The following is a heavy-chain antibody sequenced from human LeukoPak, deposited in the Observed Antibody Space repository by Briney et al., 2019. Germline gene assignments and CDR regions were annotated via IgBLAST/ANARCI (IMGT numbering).Heavy chain of an antibody. D-gene: IGHD3-10*01. CDR1: GYRFTTYW. Sequence: GEPLKISCKGSGYRFTTYWIGWVRQMPGKGLEWMGIIYPHDSDTRFNPSFQGQVTISADKSISTAHLQWSSLKASNSAMYYCARRGPYGSGSYVLDYWGQGTLVTVSS. CDR3: ARRGPYGSGSYVLDY. CDR2: IYPHDSDT. V-gene: IGHV5-51*01. J-gene: IGHJ4*02.